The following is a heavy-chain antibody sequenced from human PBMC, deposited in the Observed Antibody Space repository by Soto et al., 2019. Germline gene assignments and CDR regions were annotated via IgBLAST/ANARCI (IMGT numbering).Heavy chain of an antibody. CDR2: MFTTGTT. D-gene: IGHD5-18*01. V-gene: IGHV3-53*01. CDR3: ARERYSYGFDY. J-gene: IGHJ4*02. Sequence: PGGSLRLCCAASGFAVGGFYMNRVRQAPGKGLKWVSVMFTTGTTYYADSVKGRFTISRDDSKNTLYLQMNSLRAEDTAVYYCARERYSYGFDYWGQGTVVTVSS. CDR1: GFAVGGFY.